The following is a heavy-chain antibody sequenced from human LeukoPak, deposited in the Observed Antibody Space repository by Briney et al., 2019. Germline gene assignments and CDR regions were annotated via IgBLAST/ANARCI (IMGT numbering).Heavy chain of an antibody. D-gene: IGHD2-15*01. CDR3: ARHLDVTATNFNWFDP. Sequence: KPSETLSLVCTLSGGSISGSSYCWGWIRQPPGMGLEWIGSIYYTGTTYYNPSLKSRVTISVDTSKNQFFLGLSSVTAADTAVYYCARHLDVTATNFNWFDPWGQGTLVTVSS. J-gene: IGHJ5*02. V-gene: IGHV4-39*01. CDR2: IYYTGTT. CDR1: GGSISGSSYC.